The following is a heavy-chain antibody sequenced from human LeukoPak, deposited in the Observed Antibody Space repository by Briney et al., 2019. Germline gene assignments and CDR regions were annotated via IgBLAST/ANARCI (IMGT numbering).Heavy chain of an antibody. D-gene: IGHD3-3*01. Sequence: ASVKVSCKASGYTFTNNFMHWVRQAPGQGLEWMGWINPNSGGTNYAQKFQGRVTMTRDTSISTAYMELSRLRSDDTAVCYCATYRFLEWQRMDDWGQGTLVTVSS. V-gene: IGHV1-2*02. CDR3: ATYRFLEWQRMDD. CDR1: GYTFTNNF. J-gene: IGHJ4*02. CDR2: INPNSGGT.